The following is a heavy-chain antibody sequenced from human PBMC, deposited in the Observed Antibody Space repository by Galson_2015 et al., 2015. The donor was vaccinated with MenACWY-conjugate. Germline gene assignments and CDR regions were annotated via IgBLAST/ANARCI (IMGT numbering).Heavy chain of an antibody. CDR3: AKTRGASFYFDS. CDR2: INPGGSST. V-gene: IGHV3-74*01. J-gene: IGHJ4*02. D-gene: IGHD1-26*01. Sequence: SLRLSCAASGFIFNPYWMHWVRQAPGKGLVWVSRINPGGSSTTYADSVKDRFTISRDNAKNTLYLQMNSLRPEDTAVFYCAKTRGASFYFDSWGQGTLVTVSS. CDR1: GFIFNPYW.